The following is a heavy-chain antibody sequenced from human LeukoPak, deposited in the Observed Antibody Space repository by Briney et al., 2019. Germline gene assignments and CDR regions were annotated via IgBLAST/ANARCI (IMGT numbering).Heavy chain of an antibody. CDR1: GYSISSGYY. Sequence: TASETLSLTCAVSGYSISSGYYWGRIRQPPGKGLEWIGSIYHSGSTYYNPSLKSRVTISVDTSKNQFSLKLSSVTAADTAVYYCARDRGVWYFDLWGRGTLVIVSS. CDR3: ARDRGVWYFDL. V-gene: IGHV4-38-2*02. D-gene: IGHD3-10*01. J-gene: IGHJ2*01. CDR2: IYHSGST.